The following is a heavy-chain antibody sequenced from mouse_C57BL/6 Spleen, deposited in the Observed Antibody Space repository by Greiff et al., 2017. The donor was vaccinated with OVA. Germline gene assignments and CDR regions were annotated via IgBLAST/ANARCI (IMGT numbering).Heavy chain of an antibody. CDR2: IHPNSGST. J-gene: IGHJ1*03. Sequence: QVQLQQPGAELVKPGASVKLSCKASGYTFTSYWMHWVKQRPGQGLEWIGMIHPNSGSTNYNEKFKSKATLTVDKSSSTAYMQLSSLTSEDSAVYYCARSSIYYDYGGYFDVWGTGTTVTVSS. CDR3: ARSSIYYDYGGYFDV. D-gene: IGHD2-4*01. CDR1: GYTFTSYW. V-gene: IGHV1-64*01.